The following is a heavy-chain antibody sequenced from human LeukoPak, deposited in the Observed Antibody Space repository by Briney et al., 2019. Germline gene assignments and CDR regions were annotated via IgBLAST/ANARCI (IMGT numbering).Heavy chain of an antibody. CDR1: KYTFTAHY. J-gene: IGHJ4*02. D-gene: IGHD4-17*01. CDR3: ASGYGAQLPFDY. V-gene: IGHV1-2*02. CDR2: IHPNSGGT. Sequence: ASVKVSCKASKYTFTAHYIHWVRQAPGQGLEWMGWIHPNSGGTNYAQKFQGRVTLTRDTSISTAYMEVSRLRSDDTAVYYRASGYGAQLPFDYWGQGTLVTVSS.